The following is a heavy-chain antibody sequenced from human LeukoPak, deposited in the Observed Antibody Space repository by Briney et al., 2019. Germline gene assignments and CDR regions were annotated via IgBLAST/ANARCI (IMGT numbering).Heavy chain of an antibody. Sequence: PSETLSLTCTVSGVSISSSNSYWGWLRQPKGKGLEWIGSIYYSGNTYYDASIKSQISISIDTSKNLFSLRLTSVTAADTAVYYCARQTGSGLFILPGGQGTLVTVSS. D-gene: IGHD3/OR15-3a*01. CDR1: GVSISSSNSY. J-gene: IGHJ4*02. CDR3: ARQTGSGLFILP. CDR2: IYYSGNT. V-gene: IGHV4-39*01.